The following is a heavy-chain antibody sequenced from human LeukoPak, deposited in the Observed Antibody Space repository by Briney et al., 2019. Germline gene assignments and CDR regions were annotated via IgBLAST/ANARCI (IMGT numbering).Heavy chain of an antibody. V-gene: IGHV3-74*01. CDR1: GFDFSNYG. D-gene: IGHD4-17*01. CDR2: INHDASIR. Sequence: GGSLRLSCAASGFDFSNYGMHWVRQAPGKGLVWVSHINHDASIRSYADFVKGRFTISRDSAMVYLQMHSLGAEDTAVYYCSRDVFSLGEAWGPGTLVIVSS. J-gene: IGHJ5*02. CDR3: SRDVFSLGEA.